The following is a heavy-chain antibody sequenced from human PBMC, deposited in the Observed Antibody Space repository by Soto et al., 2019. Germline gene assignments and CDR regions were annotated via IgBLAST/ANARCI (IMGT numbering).Heavy chain of an antibody. CDR1: GYTFTSYY. CDR2: INPSGGST. V-gene: IGHV1-46*01. D-gene: IGHD2-21*02. Sequence: GASVKVSCKASGYTFTSYYMHWVRQAPGQGLEWMGIINPSGGSTSYAQKFQGRVTITRDTSTSTVYMELSSLRSEDTAVYYCARDITREHIVVVTALYGMDVWGQGTTVTVSS. J-gene: IGHJ6*02. CDR3: ARDITREHIVVVTALYGMDV.